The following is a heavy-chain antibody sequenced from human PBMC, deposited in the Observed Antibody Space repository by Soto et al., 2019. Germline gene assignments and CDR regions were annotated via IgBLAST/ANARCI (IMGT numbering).Heavy chain of an antibody. Sequence: TLSLTCTVSGGSISSGDYYWSWIRQPPGEALEWLALIYWDDDKRYNSSLKSRLTITKDTSKDQVVLTMTNMDPLDTATYFCAHSQRGPRDFWGQGILVTVSS. J-gene: IGHJ1*01. D-gene: IGHD5-12*01. V-gene: IGHV2-5*08. CDR3: AHSQRGPRDF. CDR2: IYWDDDK. CDR1: GGSISSGDYY.